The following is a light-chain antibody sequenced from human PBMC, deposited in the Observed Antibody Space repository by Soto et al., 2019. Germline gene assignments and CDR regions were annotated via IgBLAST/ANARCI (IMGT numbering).Light chain of an antibody. CDR2: GAS. V-gene: IGKV1-16*01. Sequence: DIPLTQSPSSVSASAGDRVTITCRASQAINNNLAWFQHKPGKAPKSLIHGASSLHSGVPSRFSGSGSGTDFTLTITTLQPEDFATYYCHQYNSFPLTFGQGTRLEIK. CDR3: HQYNSFPLT. J-gene: IGKJ5*01. CDR1: QAINNN.